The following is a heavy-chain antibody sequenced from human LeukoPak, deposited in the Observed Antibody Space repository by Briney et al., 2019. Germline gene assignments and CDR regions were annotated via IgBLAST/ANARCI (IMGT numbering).Heavy chain of an antibody. Sequence: GGSLRLSCAASGFTFSSYAMSWVRQAPGKGLEWVSAISGSGGSTYYADSVKGRFTISRDNSKNTLYLQMNSLRAEDTAVYYCAKVLSAAIPHYYYYMDVWGKGTTVTVSS. CDR1: GFTFSSYA. D-gene: IGHD2-2*01. CDR3: AKVLSAAIPHYYYYMDV. J-gene: IGHJ6*03. CDR2: ISGSGGST. V-gene: IGHV3-23*01.